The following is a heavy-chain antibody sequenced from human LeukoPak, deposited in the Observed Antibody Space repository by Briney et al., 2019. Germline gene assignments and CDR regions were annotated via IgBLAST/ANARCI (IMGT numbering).Heavy chain of an antibody. Sequence: ASVKVSCKASGYTFTSYDINWVRQAPGQGLEWMGGIIPIFGTANYAQKFQGRVTITTDESTSTAYMELSSLRSEDTAVYYCATSVRIGYCSSTSCYPEDYWGQGALVTVSS. CDR1: GYTFTSYD. V-gene: IGHV1-69*05. CDR3: ATSVRIGYCSSTSCYPEDY. CDR2: IIPIFGTA. D-gene: IGHD2-2*01. J-gene: IGHJ4*02.